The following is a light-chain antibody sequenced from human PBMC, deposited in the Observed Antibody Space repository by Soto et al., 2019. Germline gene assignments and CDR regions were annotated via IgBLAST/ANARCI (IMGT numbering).Light chain of an antibody. CDR1: QSMGIY. CDR3: QQRYYWYT. J-gene: IGKJ2*01. Sequence: EIVLTQSPATLSLSPGERATLSCRASQSMGIYLAWYQQKPGQAPRLLIYDASKRVTGIPTRFSGSGSGTDFTLTINSLEPEDFAVSYCQQRYYWYTLGQGTRLEIK. V-gene: IGKV3-11*01. CDR2: DAS.